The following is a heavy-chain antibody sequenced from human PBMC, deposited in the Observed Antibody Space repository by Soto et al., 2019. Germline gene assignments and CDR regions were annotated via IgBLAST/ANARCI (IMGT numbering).Heavy chain of an antibody. Sequence: PGGSLRLSCAASGFTFSSYGMHWVRQAPGKGLEWVAVIWYDGSNKYYADSVKGRFTISRDNSKNTLYLQMNSLRAEDTAVYYCARDTRIMPLYYYYMDGXGKGTTVTVSS. J-gene: IGHJ6*03. D-gene: IGHD2-2*01. CDR3: ARDTRIMPLYYYYMDG. CDR2: IWYDGSNK. V-gene: IGHV3-33*01. CDR1: GFTFSSYG.